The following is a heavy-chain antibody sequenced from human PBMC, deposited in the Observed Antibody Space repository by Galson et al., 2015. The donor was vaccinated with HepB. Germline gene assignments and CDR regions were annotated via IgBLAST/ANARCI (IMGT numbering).Heavy chain of an antibody. CDR3: ARRPFGGTIFGDSGMDV. J-gene: IGHJ6*02. D-gene: IGHD3-3*01. CDR2: ITYDGSNK. V-gene: IGHV3-30-3*01. CDR1: GFTFSSYA. Sequence: SLRLSCAASGFTFSSYAMHWVRQAPGKGLEWVAVITYDGSNKYYADSVKGRFTISRDNSKNTLYLQMNSLRAEDTAVYYCARRPFGGTIFGDSGMDVWGQGTTVTVSS.